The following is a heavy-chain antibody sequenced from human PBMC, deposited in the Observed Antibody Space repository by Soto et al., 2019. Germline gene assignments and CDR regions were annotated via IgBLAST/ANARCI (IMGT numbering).Heavy chain of an antibody. V-gene: IGHV1-8*01. D-gene: IGHD3-10*01. J-gene: IGHJ6*02. Sequence: ASVKVSGKASGYTFTSYDINWVRQATGQGLEWMGWMNPNSGNTGYAQKFQGRVTMTRDTSISTAYMELSSLRSEDTAVYYCARGGITMVRGVSYYYYGMDVWGQGTTVTVSS. CDR1: GYTFTSYD. CDR3: ARGGITMVRGVSYYYYGMDV. CDR2: MNPNSGNT.